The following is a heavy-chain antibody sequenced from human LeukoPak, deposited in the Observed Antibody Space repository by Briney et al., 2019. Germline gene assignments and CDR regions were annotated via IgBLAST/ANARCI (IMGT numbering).Heavy chain of an antibody. CDR2: INPSGGST. J-gene: IGHJ4*02. CDR1: GYTFTSYY. Sequence: ASVKVSCKASGYTFTSYYMHWVRQAPGQGLEWMGIINPSGGSTSHAQKFQGRVTMTRDTSTSTVYMELSSLRSEDTAVYYCARDYYDSSGYQYYFDYWGQGTLVTVSS. CDR3: ARDYYDSSGYQYYFDY. V-gene: IGHV1-46*01. D-gene: IGHD3-22*01.